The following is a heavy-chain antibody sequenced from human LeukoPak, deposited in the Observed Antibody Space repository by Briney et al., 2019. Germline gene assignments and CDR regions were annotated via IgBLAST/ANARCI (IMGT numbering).Heavy chain of an antibody. CDR3: ARNGYYYYYGMDV. D-gene: IGHD2-8*01. CDR1: GGSFSGYY. Sequence: SETLSLTCAVYGGSFSGYYWSWIRQPPGKGLEWIGEINHSGSTNYNPSLKSRVTISVGTSKNQFSLKLSSVTAADTAVYYCARNGYYYYYGMDVWGQGTTVTVSS. CDR2: INHSGST. J-gene: IGHJ6*02. V-gene: IGHV4-34*01.